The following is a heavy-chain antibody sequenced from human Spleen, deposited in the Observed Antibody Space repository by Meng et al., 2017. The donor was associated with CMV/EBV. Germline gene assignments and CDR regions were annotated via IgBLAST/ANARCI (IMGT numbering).Heavy chain of an antibody. CDR3: AGPDDMGSSPHDPFDM. CDR2: FYYSGST. Sequence: SETLSLTCTVSGGSVTDYYWSWIRQPPGKGLEWIGYFYYSGSTRYNPSLESRVTISVDTSKNHFSLKLTSVTAADTAMYYCAGPDDMGSSPHDPFDMWGQGTMVTVSS. CDR1: GGSVTDYY. J-gene: IGHJ3*02. D-gene: IGHD1-1*01. V-gene: IGHV4-59*02.